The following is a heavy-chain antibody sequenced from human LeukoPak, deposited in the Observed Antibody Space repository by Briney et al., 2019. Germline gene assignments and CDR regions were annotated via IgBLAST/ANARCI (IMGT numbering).Heavy chain of an antibody. Sequence: GGSLRLSCAASGFTFSSYAMSWVRQAPGKGLEGVSAISGSGGSTYYADSVKGRFTISRDNSKNTLYLQMNSLRAEDTAVYYCAKQGGWFGELLAAFDIWGQGTMVTVSS. V-gene: IGHV3-23*01. J-gene: IGHJ3*02. CDR1: GFTFSSYA. CDR3: AKQGGWFGELLAAFDI. CDR2: ISGSGGST. D-gene: IGHD3-10*01.